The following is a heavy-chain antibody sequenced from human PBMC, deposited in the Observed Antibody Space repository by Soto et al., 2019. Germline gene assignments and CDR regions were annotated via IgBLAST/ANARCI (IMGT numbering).Heavy chain of an antibody. CDR2: ISGDGSST. D-gene: IGHD2-8*01. CDR1: GFTFTTYY. J-gene: IGHJ4*02. CDR3: ARGGRGCFDY. Sequence: EVHLVESGGGLVQPGGSLRLSCAASGFTFTTYYMHWVRQAPGKGLVWVSRISGDGSSTDYADSVKGRFTPSRDNARNTLSLQMSSLRVEDTAVYYCARGGRGCFDYWGQGVLVTVSS. V-gene: IGHV3-74*01.